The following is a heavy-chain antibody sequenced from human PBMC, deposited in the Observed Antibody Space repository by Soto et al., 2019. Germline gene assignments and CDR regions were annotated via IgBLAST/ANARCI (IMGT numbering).Heavy chain of an antibody. J-gene: IGHJ6*02. D-gene: IGHD6-6*01. CDR3: ARFTSRSSSDLYYYYYGMDV. CDR1: GGSISSSNW. Sequence: QVQLQESGPGLVKPSGTLSLTCAVSGGSISSSNWWSWVRQPPGKGLEWIGEIYHSGSTNYNPSLKSRVTISVDKAKIQSSLKLSSVTAADTAVYYCARFTSRSSSDLYYYYYGMDVWGQGTTVTVSS. CDR2: IYHSGST. V-gene: IGHV4-4*02.